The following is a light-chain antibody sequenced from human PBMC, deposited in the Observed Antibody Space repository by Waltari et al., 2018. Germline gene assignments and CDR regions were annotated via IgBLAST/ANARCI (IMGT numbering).Light chain of an antibody. Sequence: QSALTQPASVSGSPGQSITLSCTGTSSDVGDYNYVFWYQQDPGTAPKLTIYDVSKRPSSVSKRFSGAKSGNPAALTISGLQAEDEADYSCCSYAGSSTFGYVSGTGTKVTVL. V-gene: IGLV2-23*02. J-gene: IGLJ1*01. CDR1: SSDVGDYNY. CDR2: DVS. CDR3: CSYAGSSTFGYV.